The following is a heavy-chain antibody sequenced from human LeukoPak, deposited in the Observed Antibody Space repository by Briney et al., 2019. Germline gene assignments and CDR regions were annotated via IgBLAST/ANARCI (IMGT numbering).Heavy chain of an antibody. Sequence: ASVKVSCKASGYTFTGYYMHWVRQAPGQGLEWMGWINPNSGGTNYAQKFQGRVTMTRDTSISTAYMEPSRLRSDDTAVYYCARDGFSIVGATTVDYWGQGTLVTVSS. CDR3: ARDGFSIVGATTVDY. V-gene: IGHV1-2*02. CDR1: GYTFTGYY. J-gene: IGHJ4*02. CDR2: INPNSGGT. D-gene: IGHD1-26*01.